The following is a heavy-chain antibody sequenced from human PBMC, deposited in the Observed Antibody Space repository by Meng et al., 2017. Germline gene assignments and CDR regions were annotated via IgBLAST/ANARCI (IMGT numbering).Heavy chain of an antibody. CDR2: ISSSGSTI. CDR1: GFTFSSYS. J-gene: IGHJ4*02. V-gene: IGHV3-48*04. D-gene: IGHD3-10*01. Sequence: GGSLRLSCAASGFTFSSYSMNWVRQAPGKGLEWVSYISSSGSTIYYADSVKGRFTISRDNAKNSLYLQMNSLRAEDTAVYYCVILWFGELSPRPDFDYWGQGTLVTVSS. CDR3: VILWFGELSPRPDFDY.